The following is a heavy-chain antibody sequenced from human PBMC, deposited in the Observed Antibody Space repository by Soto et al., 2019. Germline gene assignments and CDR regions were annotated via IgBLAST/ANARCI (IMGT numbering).Heavy chain of an antibody. J-gene: IGHJ3*01. Sequence: EEQLVESGGGLVKPGGSLRLSCVAYGFTFTSHHMDWFRQAPGKGPEWVAYVNMRGGPTYYADSVKGRFTISRDNAQNALFLQMSNLRDEDAAVYYCAGDFRFAANRWGLGTMVTVSS. CDR3: AGDFRFAANR. CDR1: GFTFTSHH. D-gene: IGHD2-15*01. V-gene: IGHV3-48*02. CDR2: VNMRGGPT.